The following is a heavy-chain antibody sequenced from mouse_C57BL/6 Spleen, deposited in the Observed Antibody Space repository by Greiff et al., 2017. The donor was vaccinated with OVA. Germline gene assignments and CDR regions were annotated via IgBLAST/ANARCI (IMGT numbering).Heavy chain of an antibody. CDR3: ARRKITTVVATDYFDY. CDR2: IYPGDGDT. Sequence: QVQLQQSGAELVKPGASVKISCKASGYAFSSYWMNWVKQRPGKGLEWIGQIYPGDGDTNYNGKLKGKATLTADKSYSAAYMQLSSLTSEDSAVYFCARRKITTVVATDYFDYWGQGTTLTVSS. V-gene: IGHV1-80*01. D-gene: IGHD1-1*01. CDR1: GYAFSSYW. J-gene: IGHJ2*01.